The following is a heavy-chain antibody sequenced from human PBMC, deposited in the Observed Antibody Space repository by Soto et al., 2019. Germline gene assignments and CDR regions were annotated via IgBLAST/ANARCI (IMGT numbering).Heavy chain of an antibody. J-gene: IGHJ4*02. CDR1: GFTFSSYG. CDR3: AKDPTPYSGSPFDY. D-gene: IGHD1-26*01. V-gene: IGHV3-30*18. CDR2: ISYDGSNK. Sequence: GGSLRLSCAASGFTFSSYGMHWVRQAPGKGLEWVAVISYDGSNKYYADSVKGRFTISRDNSKNTLYLQMNSLRAEDTAVYYCAKDPTPYSGSPFDYWGQGTLVTVSS.